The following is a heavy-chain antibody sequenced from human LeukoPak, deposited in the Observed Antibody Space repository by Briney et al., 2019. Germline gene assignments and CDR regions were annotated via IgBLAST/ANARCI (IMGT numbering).Heavy chain of an antibody. CDR1: GFTFSSYW. CDR2: IYSGGST. V-gene: IGHV3-66*01. J-gene: IGHJ4*02. Sequence: PGGSLRLSCAASGFTFSSYWMSWVRQAPGKGLEWVSVIYSGGSTYYADSVKGRFTISRDNSKNTLYLQMNSLRAEDTAVYYCARGGPTGTPGDYWGQGTLVTVSS. CDR3: ARGGPTGTPGDY. D-gene: IGHD4-11*01.